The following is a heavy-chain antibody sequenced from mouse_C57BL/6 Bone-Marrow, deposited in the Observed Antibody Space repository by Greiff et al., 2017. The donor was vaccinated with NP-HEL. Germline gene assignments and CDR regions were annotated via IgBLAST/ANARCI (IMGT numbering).Heavy chain of an antibody. CDR1: GYTFTSYW. D-gene: IGHD1-1*01. Sequence: QVQLQQPGTELVKPGASVKLSCKASGYTFTSYWMHWVKQRPGQGLEWIGNINPSNGGTNYNEKFKSKATLNVDKSASTAYMQLSSLTSEDSAVYYGARRSATVVEGGYFDVWGTGTTVTVSS. V-gene: IGHV1-53*01. J-gene: IGHJ1*03. CDR3: ARRSATVVEGGYFDV. CDR2: INPSNGGT.